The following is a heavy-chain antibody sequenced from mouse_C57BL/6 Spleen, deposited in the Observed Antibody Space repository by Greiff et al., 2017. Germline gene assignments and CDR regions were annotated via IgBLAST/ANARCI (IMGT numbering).Heavy chain of an antibody. J-gene: IGHJ3*01. CDR3: TPYDGGFAY. D-gene: IGHD2-3*01. CDR2: IDPENGDT. CDR1: GFNIKDDY. V-gene: IGHV14-4*01. Sequence: EVQLQQSGAELVRPGASVKLSCTASGFNIKDDYMHWVKQRPEQGLEWIGWIDPENGDTEYASKFQGKATITADTSSNTAYLQLSSLTSEDTAVYYCTPYDGGFAYGGQGTLVTVSA.